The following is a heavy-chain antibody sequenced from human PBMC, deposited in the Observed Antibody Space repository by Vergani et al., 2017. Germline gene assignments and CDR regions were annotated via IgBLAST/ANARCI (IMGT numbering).Heavy chain of an antibody. CDR1: GFTFCSNA. CDR3: ARDRYKTGGDLDS. CDR2: ISFDSLIK. Sequence: EVQLLESGGGLVQPGGSLRLSCAAPGFTFCSNAMSWVRKAPGKGLEWGSFISFDSLIKGYAASVKGRFTISIDNDKNSVYFQVTSVTFDDTAGYYCARDRYKTGGDLDSWGQGTLVTVSS. J-gene: IGHJ4*02. D-gene: IGHD5-24*01. V-gene: IGHV3-9*01.